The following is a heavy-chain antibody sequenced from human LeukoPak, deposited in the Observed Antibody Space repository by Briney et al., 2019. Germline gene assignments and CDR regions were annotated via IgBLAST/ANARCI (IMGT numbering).Heavy chain of an antibody. V-gene: IGHV3-23*01. D-gene: IGHD3-10*01. CDR2: IDGSGYST. J-gene: IGHJ4*02. CDR3: AKDQVPLLWFGELLSPAYYFDY. Sequence: GGSLRLSCAASGFTFSGYAMSWVRQAPGKGLEWVSAIDGSGYSTYYADSVRGRFTISRDNSKNTLYLQMNSLGAEDTAVYYCAKDQVPLLWFGELLSPAYYFDYWGQGTLVTVSS. CDR1: GFTFSGYA.